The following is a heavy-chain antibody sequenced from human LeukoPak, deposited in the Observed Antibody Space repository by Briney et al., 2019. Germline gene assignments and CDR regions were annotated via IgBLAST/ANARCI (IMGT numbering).Heavy chain of an antibody. CDR3: ARDIQQLADYYYGMDV. J-gene: IGHJ6*02. CDR2: ISYDGSNK. D-gene: IGHD6-13*01. CDR1: GFTFSSYA. V-gene: IGHV3-30*04. Sequence: GRSLRLSCAASGFTFSSYAMHWVRQAPGKGLEWVGVISYDGSNKYYADSVKGRFTISRDNSKNTLYLQMNSLRAEDTAVYYCARDIQQLADYYYGMDVWGQGTTVTVSS.